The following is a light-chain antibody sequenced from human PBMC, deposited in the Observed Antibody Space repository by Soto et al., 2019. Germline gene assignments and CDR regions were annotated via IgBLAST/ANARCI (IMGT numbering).Light chain of an antibody. CDR1: QGISSF. V-gene: IGKV1-9*01. CDR3: QQLNSFPIP. CDR2: GAS. Sequence: IPLTQSPSSLSASVGDRVTITCRASQGISSFLAWYQQKPGKAPKLLIYGASTLQSGVPSRFSGSGSGTDLTVTIGSLQPEDFATYYCQQLNSFPIPFGPGTKVDIK. J-gene: IGKJ3*01.